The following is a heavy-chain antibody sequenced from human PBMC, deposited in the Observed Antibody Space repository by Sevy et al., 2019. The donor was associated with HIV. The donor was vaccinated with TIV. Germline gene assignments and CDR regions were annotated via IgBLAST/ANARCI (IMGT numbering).Heavy chain of an antibody. J-gene: IGHJ4*02. CDR2: ISGHGGST. CDR3: AKDSGISAQIVVALRY. D-gene: IGHD3-22*01. CDR1: GVTFSSYA. Sequence: GGSLRLSCADSGVTFSSYAMSWVRQAPGKGLEWVSTISGHGGSTYYAGAVKGRCTISRDNSKKMVYLQMNSLRAEDTAVYYCAKDSGISAQIVVALRYWGQGTQVTVSS. V-gene: IGHV3-23*01.